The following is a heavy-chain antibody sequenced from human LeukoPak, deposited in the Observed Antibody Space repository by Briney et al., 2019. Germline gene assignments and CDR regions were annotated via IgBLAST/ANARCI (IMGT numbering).Heavy chain of an antibody. J-gene: IGHJ4*02. CDR1: GFILSNYA. CDR2: ISAGGGGS. D-gene: IGHD3-10*01. Sequence: GGSLRLSCAASGFILSNYAMSWVRQAPGKGLEWVSSISAGGGGSYYADSVKGRFTISRDNSKNTLYLQMNSLRAEDTAVYYCAKEAVRKFGFDYWGQGTLVTVSS. CDR3: AKEAVRKFGFDY. V-gene: IGHV3-23*01.